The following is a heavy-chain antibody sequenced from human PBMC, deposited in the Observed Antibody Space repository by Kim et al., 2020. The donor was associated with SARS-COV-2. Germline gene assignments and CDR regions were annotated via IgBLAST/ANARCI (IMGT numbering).Heavy chain of an antibody. CDR1: GGSISSSSYY. CDR2: IYYSGST. J-gene: IGHJ4*02. D-gene: IGHD5-18*01. V-gene: IGHV4-39*01. CDR3: ARQGLMDTAMALDY. Sequence: SETLSLTCTVSGGSISSSSYYWGWIRQPPGKGLEWIGSIYYSGSTYYNPSLKSRVTISVDTSKNQFSLKLSSVTAADTAVYYCARQGLMDTAMALDYWGQGTLVTVSS.